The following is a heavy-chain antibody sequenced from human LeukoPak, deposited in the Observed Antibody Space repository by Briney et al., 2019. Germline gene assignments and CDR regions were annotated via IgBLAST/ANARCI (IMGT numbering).Heavy chain of an antibody. D-gene: IGHD6-6*01. CDR3: ARETGIAARPFDY. CDR1: GGSISSSSYY. J-gene: IGHJ4*02. V-gene: IGHV4-39*07. CDR2: IYYSGST. Sequence: SETLSLTCTVSGGSISSSSYYWGWIRQPPGKGPEWIGSIYYSGSTSYNPSLKSRVTISVDTSKNHVSLKLSSVSAAYTAVYYCARETGIAARPFDYWSQGTLVTVSS.